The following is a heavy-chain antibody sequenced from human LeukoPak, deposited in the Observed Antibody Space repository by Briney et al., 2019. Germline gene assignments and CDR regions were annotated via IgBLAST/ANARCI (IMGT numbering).Heavy chain of an antibody. D-gene: IGHD4-17*01. CDR1: GYTFTSYY. J-gene: IGHJ4*02. Sequence: ASVKVSCKASGYTFTSYYMHWVRQTPGQGLEWMGIINPSGGSTSYAQKFQGRVTMTRDTSTSTVYMELSSLRPEDTAVYYCARDRNGDYYFDYWGQGTLVTVSS. CDR2: INPSGGST. V-gene: IGHV1-46*01. CDR3: ARDRNGDYYFDY.